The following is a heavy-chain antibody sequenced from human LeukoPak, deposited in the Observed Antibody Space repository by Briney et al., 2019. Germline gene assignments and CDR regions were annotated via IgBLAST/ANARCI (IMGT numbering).Heavy chain of an antibody. D-gene: IGHD3-16*01. V-gene: IGHV3-30*18. J-gene: IGHJ4*02. CDR3: AKDRERAQMGE. CDR1: GFTFSSYG. CDR2: ISYDGSNK. Sequence: GGSLRLSCAASGFTFSSYGMHWARQAPGKGLEWVAVISYDGSNKYYADSVKGRFTISRDNSKNTLYLQMNSLRAEDTAVYYCAKDRERAQMGEWGQGTLVTVSS.